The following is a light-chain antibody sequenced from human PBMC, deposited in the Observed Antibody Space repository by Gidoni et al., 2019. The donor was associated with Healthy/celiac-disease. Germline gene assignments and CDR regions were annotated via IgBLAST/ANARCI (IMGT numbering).Light chain of an antibody. CDR3: QQYNNWPPGDT. V-gene: IGKV3-15*01. CDR1: QTVSSN. Sequence: EIVMTQSPATLSVSPGERATLSCRASQTVSSNLAWYQQKPGQAPRLLIYCASTRATGIPARFSGSGSGTEFTLTISSLQSEDFAVYYCQQYNNWPPGDTFGQGTKLEIK. CDR2: CAS. J-gene: IGKJ2*01.